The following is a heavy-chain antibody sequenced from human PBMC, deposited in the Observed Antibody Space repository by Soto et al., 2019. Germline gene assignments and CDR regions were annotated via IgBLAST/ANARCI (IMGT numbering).Heavy chain of an antibody. Sequence: GGSLRLSCAGSGFSFSNYAMTCVRQAPWKGLEWVSSISGSGATTYYADSVQGRFTISRDKSKHTLSLQVYSLRAEDTAVYYCAKGDCSGGSCYRGLDYWGQGTLVTVSS. D-gene: IGHD2-15*01. J-gene: IGHJ4*02. CDR1: GFSFSNYA. V-gene: IGHV3-23*01. CDR2: ISGSGATT. CDR3: AKGDCSGGSCYRGLDY.